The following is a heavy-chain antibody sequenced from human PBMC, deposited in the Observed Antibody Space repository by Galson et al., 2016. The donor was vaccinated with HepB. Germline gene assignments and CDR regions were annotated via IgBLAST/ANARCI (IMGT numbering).Heavy chain of an antibody. D-gene: IGHD7-27*01. CDR2: INPDNGVT. CDR1: GYTFTGYY. CDR3: ARVPSTGDFDY. V-gene: IGHV1-2*02. J-gene: IGHJ4*02. Sequence: SVKVSCKASGYTFTGYYMHWVRQAPGQGLEWMAWINPDNGVTKYSQKFQGRVTLTRDTSISTAYMGLSSLRSDDTAVFYCARVPSTGDFDYWGQGTLVTVSS.